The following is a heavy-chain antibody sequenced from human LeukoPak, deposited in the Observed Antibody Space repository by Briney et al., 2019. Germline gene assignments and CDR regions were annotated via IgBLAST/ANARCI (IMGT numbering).Heavy chain of an antibody. D-gene: IGHD3-10*01. Sequence: GGSLRLSCVASGFSFGHTAMNWVRQGPGKWLEWDSAISGGTDRTFYADSVEGRFTISRDNSKNTVYPQMNDLRAEDTAVYYCARVIGVPGWFDPCGQGTLVTVSS. J-gene: IGHJ5*02. CDR1: GFSFGHTA. CDR2: ISGGTDRT. CDR3: ARVIGVPGWFDP. V-gene: IGHV3-23*01.